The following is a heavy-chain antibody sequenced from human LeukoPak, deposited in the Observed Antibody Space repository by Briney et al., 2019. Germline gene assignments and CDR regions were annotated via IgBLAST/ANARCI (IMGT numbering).Heavy chain of an antibody. V-gene: IGHV4-39*01. CDR3: ARHAGSYPILLDY. J-gene: IGHJ4*02. D-gene: IGHD1-26*01. Sequence: SETLSLTCTVSGGSISSSSYYWGWIRQPPGKGLEWIGSIYYSGSTYYNPSLKSRVTISVDTSKNQFSLKLSSVTAADTAVYYCARHAGSYPILLDYWGQGTLVTVSS. CDR2: IYYSGST. CDR1: GGSISSSSYY.